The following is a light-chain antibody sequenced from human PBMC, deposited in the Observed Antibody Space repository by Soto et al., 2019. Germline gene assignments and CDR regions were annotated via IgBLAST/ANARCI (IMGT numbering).Light chain of an antibody. Sequence: DIHLSQSPSFLSASVGDSVTITCRASQGIFSYLAWYQQKPGKAPELLIYGASTLQSGVPSRFSGRGSGKEFTLTIGNLQAEDVATYFCQQLNNYPPTFGQGTRLEIK. V-gene: IGKV1-9*01. CDR1: QGIFSY. J-gene: IGKJ5*01. CDR3: QQLNNYPPT. CDR2: GAS.